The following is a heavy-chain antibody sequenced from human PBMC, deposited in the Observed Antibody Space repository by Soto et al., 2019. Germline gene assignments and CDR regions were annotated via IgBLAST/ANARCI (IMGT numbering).Heavy chain of an antibody. V-gene: IGHV2-5*02. D-gene: IGHD1-7*01. CDR2: IYWDDDK. CDR3: AHIRELQPCGY. J-gene: IGHJ4*02. Sequence: QITLKESGPTLVKPTQTLTLACTFSGFSLSTSGVGVGWIRQPPGKALEWLALIYWDDDKRSSPSLKSRLTITKYSYKNQVVLTMTFMDTVYTVTYYCAHIRELQPCGYWGQGTLVTVSS. CDR1: GFSLSTSGVG.